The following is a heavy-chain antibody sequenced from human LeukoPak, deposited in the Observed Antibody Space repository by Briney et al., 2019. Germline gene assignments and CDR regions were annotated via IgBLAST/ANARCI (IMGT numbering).Heavy chain of an antibody. D-gene: IGHD6-19*01. CDR2: IGSSDSII. J-gene: IGHJ4*02. CDR3: GRETVAGTFDY. CDR1: GFTLSDFY. Sequence: GGSLRLSCVASGFTLSDFYMSWIRQSPGRGLEWLADIGSSDSIISYADSLRGLFTISRDYAKNSLHLQMNSLRDEDTAVYYCGRETVAGTFDYWGQGTLVTVSS. V-gene: IGHV3-11*01.